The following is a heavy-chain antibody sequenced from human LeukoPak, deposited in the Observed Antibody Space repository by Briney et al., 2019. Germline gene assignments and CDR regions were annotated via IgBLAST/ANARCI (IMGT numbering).Heavy chain of an antibody. D-gene: IGHD1-26*01. CDR1: GGSFSGYY. J-gene: IGHJ6*03. V-gene: IGHV4-4*07. CDR2: IYTSGST. CDR3: ARDNSFSFYSGCLDLWYYYYMDV. Sequence: PSETLSLTCAVYGGSFSGYYWSWIRQPAGKGLEWIGHIYTSGSTNYNPSLKSRVTISVDTSKNQFSLRLSSVTAADTAVYYCARDNSFSFYSGCLDLWYYYYMDVWGKGTTVTVSS.